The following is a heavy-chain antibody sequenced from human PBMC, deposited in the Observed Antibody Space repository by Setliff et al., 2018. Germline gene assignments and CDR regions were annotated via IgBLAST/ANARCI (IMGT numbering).Heavy chain of an antibody. CDR2: MYYNGDT. V-gene: IGHV4-38-2*01. CDR1: GFTFSSYA. CDR3: ARWPDFWSGYSYDYYYYMDV. D-gene: IGHD3-3*01. J-gene: IGHJ6*03. Sequence: PGGSLRLSCAASGFTFSSYAMSWVRQAPGEGLEWIGSMYYNGDTYYNPSLKSQVTMSVDTSRNQFSLKLTSVTAADTAVYYCARWPDFWSGYSYDYYYYMDVWGKGTTVTVSS.